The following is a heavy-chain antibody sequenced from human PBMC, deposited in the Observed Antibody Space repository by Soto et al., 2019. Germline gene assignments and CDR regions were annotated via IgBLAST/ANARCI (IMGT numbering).Heavy chain of an antibody. CDR2: INPNGGST. J-gene: IGHJ3*02. D-gene: IGHD5-12*01. Sequence: QVQLVQSGAEVKKPGASVKISCEASGYSFTSQYVHWVRQAPGQGLEWMGIINPNGGSTTYAQKFQGRGPMARDPSQSTVYMERSSLTSGDTAVYYCAREQGLRPGGGGTEPLDIWGQGTMVTVAS. CDR3: AREQGLRPGGGGTEPLDI. V-gene: IGHV1-46*03. CDR1: GYSFTSQY.